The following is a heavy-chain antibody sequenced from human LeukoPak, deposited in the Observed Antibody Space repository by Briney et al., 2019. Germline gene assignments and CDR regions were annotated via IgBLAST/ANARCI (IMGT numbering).Heavy chain of an antibody. Sequence: ASVTVSFTSSGGAFNNQIFSWVRPAPGQGLEWMGRIIPLIDQARSAQQFQGSLTITADKSTNTAYMELSGLRSEDTAMYYCARSPAGTYYFDSWGPGTLVIVSS. J-gene: IGHJ4*02. D-gene: IGHD3-10*01. V-gene: IGHV1-69*02. CDR2: IIPLIDQA. CDR1: GGAFNNQI. CDR3: ARSPAGTYYFDS.